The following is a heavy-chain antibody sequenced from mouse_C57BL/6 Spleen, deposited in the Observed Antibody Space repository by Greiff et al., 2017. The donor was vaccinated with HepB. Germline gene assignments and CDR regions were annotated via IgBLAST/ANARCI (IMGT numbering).Heavy chain of an antibody. J-gene: IGHJ3*01. D-gene: IGHD2-3*01. Sequence: QVQLKESGAELVKPGASVKISCKASGYAFSSYWMNWVKQRPGKGLEWIGQIYPGDGDTNYNGKFKGKATLTADKSSSTAYMQLSSLTSEDSAVYFCADGYSFAYWGQGTLVTVSA. CDR1: GYAFSSYW. CDR3: ADGYSFAY. CDR2: IYPGDGDT. V-gene: IGHV1-80*01.